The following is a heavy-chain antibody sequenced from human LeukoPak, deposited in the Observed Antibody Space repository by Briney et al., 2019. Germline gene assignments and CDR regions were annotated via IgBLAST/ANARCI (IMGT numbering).Heavy chain of an antibody. J-gene: IGHJ4*02. Sequence: GGSLRLSCATSGFTFSTYAMTWVRQAPGKGLEWVSAISGSGGSTYYADSVKGRFTISRDNSKNTLYLQMNSLRAEDTAVYYCAKDVSSSWWDPFDYWGQGTLVTVSS. CDR1: GFTFSTYA. CDR2: ISGSGGST. V-gene: IGHV3-23*01. D-gene: IGHD6-13*01. CDR3: AKDVSSSWWDPFDY.